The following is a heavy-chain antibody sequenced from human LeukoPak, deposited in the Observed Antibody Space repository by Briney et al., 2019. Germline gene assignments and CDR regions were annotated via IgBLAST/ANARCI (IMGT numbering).Heavy chain of an antibody. CDR2: IYYSGST. Sequence: SETLSLTCTVSGGSISSSSYYWGWIRQPPGKGLEWIGSIYYSGSTYYNPSLKSRVTISVDTSKNQFSLKLSSVTAADTAVYYCARDHWDYYYMDVWGKGTTVTVSS. D-gene: IGHD3-16*01. J-gene: IGHJ6*03. CDR1: GGSISSSSYY. CDR3: ARDHWDYYYMDV. V-gene: IGHV4-39*02.